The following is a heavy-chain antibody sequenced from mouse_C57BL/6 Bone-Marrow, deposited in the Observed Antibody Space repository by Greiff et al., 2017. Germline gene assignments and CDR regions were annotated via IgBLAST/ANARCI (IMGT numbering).Heavy chain of an antibody. CDR1: GYSITSGYY. CDR3: ARALYDYDEGY. J-gene: IGHJ2*01. CDR2: ISYDGSN. D-gene: IGHD2-4*01. V-gene: IGHV3-6*01. Sequence: VQLQQSGPGLVKPSQSLSLTCSVTGYSITSGYYWNWIRQFPGNKLEWMGYISYDGSNNYNPSLKNRISITRDTSKNQFFLKLNSVTTEDTATYDCARALYDYDEGYWGQGTTLTVSS.